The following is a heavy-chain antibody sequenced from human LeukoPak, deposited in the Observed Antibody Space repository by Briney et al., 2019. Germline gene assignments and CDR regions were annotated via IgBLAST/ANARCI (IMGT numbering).Heavy chain of an antibody. CDR2: IYYSGST. CDR3: ASSDLGYCSGGSCSVDY. CDR1: GGSISSGGYY. Sequence: SETLSLTCTVSGGSISSGGYYWSWIRQHPGKGLEWIGYIYYSGSTYYNPSLKSRVTISVDTSKNQFSLKLSSVTAADTAVYYCASSDLGYCSGGSCSVDYWGQGTLVTVSS. V-gene: IGHV4-31*03. D-gene: IGHD2-15*01. J-gene: IGHJ4*02.